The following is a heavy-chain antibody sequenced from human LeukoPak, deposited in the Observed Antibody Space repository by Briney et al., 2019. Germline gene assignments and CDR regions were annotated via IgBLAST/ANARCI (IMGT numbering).Heavy chain of an antibody. J-gene: IGHJ4*02. Sequence: SEALSLTCTVSGSSISSYYWSWIRQPPGKGLGWIGYIYYSGSTNYNPSLKSRVTISVDTSKNQFSLKLSSVTAADTAVYYCARGSYRYGLDYWGQGTLVTVSS. V-gene: IGHV4-59*01. D-gene: IGHD3-16*02. CDR3: ARGSYRYGLDY. CDR1: GSSISSYY. CDR2: IYYSGST.